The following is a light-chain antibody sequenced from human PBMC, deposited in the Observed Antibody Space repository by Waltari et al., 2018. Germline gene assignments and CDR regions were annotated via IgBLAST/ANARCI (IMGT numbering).Light chain of an antibody. J-gene: IGKJ4*01. V-gene: IGKV3D-15*01. CDR1: QTVSNN. CDR3: QQYHLWPLT. Sequence: EIVMTQSPVTLSVSPGERATLSCRASQTVSNNLAWYQQKPGQTPRLLIYGATRATGIPARFSGSGSGAEFTLTISGLQSEDLAVYYCQQYHLWPLTFGGGTKVEIK. CDR2: GA.